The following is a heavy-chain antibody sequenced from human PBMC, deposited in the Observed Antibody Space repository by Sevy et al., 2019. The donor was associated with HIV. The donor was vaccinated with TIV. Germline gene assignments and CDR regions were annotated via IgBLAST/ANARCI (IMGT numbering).Heavy chain of an antibody. J-gene: IGHJ5*02. CDR1: GDSIISSHYS. D-gene: IGHD3-16*01. CDR2: FSYSGSA. V-gene: IGHV4-39*02. Sequence: SETLSLTCTVSGDSIISSHYSWGWIRQPPGKGLEWIGTFSYSGSAYYSPSLKSRVTISVDTSTNHFSLKLTSVTAADTSVYYCARLHPGEEAGGWLAPWGQGTLVTVSS. CDR3: ARLHPGEEAGGWLAP.